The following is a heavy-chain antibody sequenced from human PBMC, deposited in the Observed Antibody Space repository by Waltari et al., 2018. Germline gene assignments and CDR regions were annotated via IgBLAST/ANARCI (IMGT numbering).Heavy chain of an antibody. V-gene: IGHV1-24*01. J-gene: IGHJ6*02. CDR1: GYTLTELS. Sequence: QVQLVQSGAEVKKPGASVKVSCKVSGYTLTELSMHWVRPAPGKGLEWMGGFDPEDGETIYAQKFQGRVTMTEDTSTDTAYMELSSLRSEDTAVYYCATISDSSGWLFYGMDVWGQGTTVTVSS. CDR2: FDPEDGET. CDR3: ATISDSSGWLFYGMDV. D-gene: IGHD6-19*01.